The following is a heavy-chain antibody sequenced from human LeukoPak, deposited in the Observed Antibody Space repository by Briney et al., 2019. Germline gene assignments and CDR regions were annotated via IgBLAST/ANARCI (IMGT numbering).Heavy chain of an antibody. D-gene: IGHD3-10*01. V-gene: IGHV4-34*01. CDR3: AREASYYYGSGSLFDY. CDR1: GGSFSGYY. CDR2: INHSGST. J-gene: IGHJ4*02. Sequence: PSETLSLTCAVYGGSFSGYYWSWIRQPPGKGLEWIGEINHSGSTNYNPSLKSRVTISVDTSKNQFSLKLSSVTAADTAVYYCAREASYYYGSGSLFDYWGQGTLVTVSS.